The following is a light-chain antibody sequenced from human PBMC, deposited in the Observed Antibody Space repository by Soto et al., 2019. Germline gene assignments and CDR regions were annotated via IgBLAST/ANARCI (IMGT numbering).Light chain of an antibody. V-gene: IGLV2-14*01. CDR3: SSYTSSSTS. Sequence: QSVLTQPASVSGSPGQSITISCTGTSSDVGGYNYVSWYQQHPGKAPKLMIYEVSNRPPGVSNRFSGSKSGNTASLTISGLQAEDEADYYCSSYTSSSTSFGTGTKVTVL. CDR2: EVS. CDR1: SSDVGGYNY. J-gene: IGLJ1*01.